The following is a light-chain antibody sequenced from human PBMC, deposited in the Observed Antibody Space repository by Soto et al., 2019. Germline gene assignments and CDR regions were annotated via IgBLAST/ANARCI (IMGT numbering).Light chain of an antibody. CDR2: GAS. J-gene: IGKJ1*01. Sequence: EIVMTQSPATLSVSPGERATLSCRASQSVSSNLAWYQQKAGQAPRLLIYGASTRATGISARFSGSGSGTEFTLTISSLQSEDFAVYYCQQYNNWPPPWTFGQGTKVESK. CDR3: QQYNNWPPPWT. V-gene: IGKV3-15*01. CDR1: QSVSSN.